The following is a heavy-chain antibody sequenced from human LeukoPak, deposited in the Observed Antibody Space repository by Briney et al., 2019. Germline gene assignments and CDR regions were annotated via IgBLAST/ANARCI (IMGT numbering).Heavy chain of an antibody. D-gene: IGHD7-27*01. J-gene: IGHJ4*02. CDR3: ARRLPTAWGADY. Sequence: GGSLRLSCAASGFTVSSNYMSWVRQAPGKGLEWVSVIYSGGSTYYADSVKGRFTISRDNSKNTLYLQMNSLRAEDTAVYYCARRLPTAWGADYWGQGTLVTVSA. V-gene: IGHV3-53*01. CDR1: GFTVSSNY. CDR2: IYSGGST.